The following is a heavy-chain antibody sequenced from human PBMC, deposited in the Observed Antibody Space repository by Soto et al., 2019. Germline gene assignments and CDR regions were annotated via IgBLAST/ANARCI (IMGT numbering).Heavy chain of an antibody. CDR3: ARRAAVRFDY. Sequence: SETLSLTCAVYGGSFSGYYWSWIRQPPGKGLEWIGEINHSGSTNYNPSLKSRVTISVDTSKNQFSLKLSSVTAADTAVYYCARRAAVRFDYWGQGTLVTSPQ. D-gene: IGHD6-13*01. V-gene: IGHV4-34*01. CDR2: INHSGST. J-gene: IGHJ4*02. CDR1: GGSFSGYY.